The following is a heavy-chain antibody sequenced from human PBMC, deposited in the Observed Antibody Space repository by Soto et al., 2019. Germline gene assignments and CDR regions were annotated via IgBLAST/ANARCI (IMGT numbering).Heavy chain of an antibody. CDR2: IRTKAASYTT. CDR3: VRVFCGGGNCPHYPEY. CDR1: GFTFNDHY. V-gene: IGHV3-72*01. D-gene: IGHD2-15*01. Sequence: PGGSLRLSCAVSGFTFNDHYMDWVRQAPGAGLEWIGRIRTKAASYTTEYAASVKGRFTVSRDDSRNSLYLQMNSLKIEDTAVYFCVRVFCGGGNCPHYPEYWGQGPPVTVSS. J-gene: IGHJ4*02.